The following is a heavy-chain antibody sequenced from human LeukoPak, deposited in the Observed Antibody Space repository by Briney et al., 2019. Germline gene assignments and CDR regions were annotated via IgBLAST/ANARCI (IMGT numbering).Heavy chain of an antibody. J-gene: IGHJ4*02. V-gene: IGHV4-59*04. D-gene: IGHD3-22*01. CDR2: MYYSGST. Sequence: PGGSLRLSCAASGFTFSRYVMHWIRQPPGKGLEWIGNMYYSGSTYYDPSLKSRVTISVDTSKNQFSLKLNSVTAADTAVYYCARYDYDGSGYYRGRYFDYWGQGTLVTVSS. CDR1: GFTFSRYV. CDR3: ARYDYDGSGYYRGRYFDY.